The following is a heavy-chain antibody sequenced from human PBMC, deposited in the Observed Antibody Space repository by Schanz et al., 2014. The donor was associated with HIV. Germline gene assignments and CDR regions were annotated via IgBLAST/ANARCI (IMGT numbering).Heavy chain of an antibody. J-gene: IGHJ4*02. CDR2: IWYDGSNK. CDR1: GFNFNSYG. D-gene: IGHD3-16*01. CDR3: ARALGRFRLYHLDY. V-gene: IGHV3-33*08. Sequence: VQLVESGGGVVQPGRSLRLSCVASGFNFNSYGMHWVRQAPGKGLEWVAAIWYDGSNKFYADSVKGRFTISRDNSKNTLYLQMNSLRAEDTAVYYCARALGRFRLYHLDYWGQGTLVTVSS.